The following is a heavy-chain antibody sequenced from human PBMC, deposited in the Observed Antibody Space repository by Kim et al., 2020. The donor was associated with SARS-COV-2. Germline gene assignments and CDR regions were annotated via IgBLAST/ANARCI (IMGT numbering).Heavy chain of an antibody. CDR2: IYSGGST. V-gene: IGHV3-66*01. Sequence: GGSLRLSCAASGFTVSSNYMSWVRQAPGKGLEWVSVIYSGGSTYYADSVKGRFTISRDNSKNTLYLQMNSLRAEDTAVYYCARDIRYFDWLFPGYFDYWGQGTLVTVSS. CDR3: ARDIRYFDWLFPGYFDY. J-gene: IGHJ4*02. CDR1: GFTVSSNY. D-gene: IGHD3-9*01.